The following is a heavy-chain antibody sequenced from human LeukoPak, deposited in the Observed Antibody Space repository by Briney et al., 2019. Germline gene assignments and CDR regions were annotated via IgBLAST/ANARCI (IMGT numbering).Heavy chain of an antibody. V-gene: IGHV3-64*01. CDR3: ARDQSSSWYFGHYFDY. CDR1: GFTFSSYA. Sequence: GGSLRLSCAASGFTFSSYAMHWVRQAPGKGLEYVSAISSNGGSTYYANSVKGRFTISRDNSKNTLYLQMGSLRAEDMAVYYCARDQSSSWYFGHYFDYWGQGTLVTVSS. CDR2: ISSNGGST. J-gene: IGHJ4*02. D-gene: IGHD6-13*01.